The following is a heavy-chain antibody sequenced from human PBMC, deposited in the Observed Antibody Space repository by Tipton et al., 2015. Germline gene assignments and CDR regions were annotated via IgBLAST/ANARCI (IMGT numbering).Heavy chain of an antibody. V-gene: IGHV4-4*02. Sequence: TLSLTCAVSGGSISSSNWWSWVRQPPGKGLEWIGYIYYSGTTYYNSALKSRVTISVDTSKNQFSLKLRSVSAADTAVYYCARTGYSYYGLDVWGQGTTVTVSS. J-gene: IGHJ6*02. CDR2: IYYSGTT. CDR3: ARTGYSYYGLDV. CDR1: GGSISSSNW. D-gene: IGHD1-14*01.